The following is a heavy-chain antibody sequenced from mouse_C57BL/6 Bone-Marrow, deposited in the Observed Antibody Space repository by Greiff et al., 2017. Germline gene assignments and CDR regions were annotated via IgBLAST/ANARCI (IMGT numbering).Heavy chain of an antibody. J-gene: IGHJ2*01. CDR1: GYTFTSYG. D-gene: IGHD2-3*01. V-gene: IGHV1-81*01. CDR3: ARGDGYYPNYLDY. Sequence: QVQLQQSGAELARPGASVKLSCKASGYTFTSYGISWVKQRTGQGLEWIGEIYPRSGNTYYNEKFKGKATLTADKSSSTAYMELRSLTSEDAAVYFCARGDGYYPNYLDYGGQGTTLTVSS. CDR2: IYPRSGNT.